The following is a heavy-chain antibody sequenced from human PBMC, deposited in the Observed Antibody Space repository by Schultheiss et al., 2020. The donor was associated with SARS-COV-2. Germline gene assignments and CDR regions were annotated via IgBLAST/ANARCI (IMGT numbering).Heavy chain of an antibody. CDR1: RFTFSDHY. J-gene: IGHJ6*02. CDR3: ARDLTYYDFWSGSYGMDV. CDR2: ISYDGSNK. D-gene: IGHD3-3*01. V-gene: IGHV3-30*03. Sequence: GGSLRLSCAASRFTFSDHYMSWIRQAPGKGLEWVAVISYDGSNKYYADSVKGRFTISRDNSKNTLYLQMNSLRAEDTAVYYCARDLTYYDFWSGSYGMDVWGQGTTVTVSS.